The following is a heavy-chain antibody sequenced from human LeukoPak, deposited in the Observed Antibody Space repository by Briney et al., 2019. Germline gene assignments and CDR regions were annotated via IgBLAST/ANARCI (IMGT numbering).Heavy chain of an antibody. CDR2: ISGSGGTT. Sequence: GGSLRLSCAASGFTFSSYAMNWVRQAPGKGLEWVSTISGSGGTTYYADSVKGRFTISRDNSKNTLYLQMNSLRAEDTAVYYCAKRGDGYFYDFDYWGQGTLVTVSS. J-gene: IGHJ4*02. CDR1: GFTFSSYA. CDR3: AKRGDGYFYDFDY. D-gene: IGHD5-24*01. V-gene: IGHV3-23*01.